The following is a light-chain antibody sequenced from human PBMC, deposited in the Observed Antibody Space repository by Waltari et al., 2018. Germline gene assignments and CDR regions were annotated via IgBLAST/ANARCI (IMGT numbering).Light chain of an antibody. CDR3: QTWGTGIQV. V-gene: IGLV4-69*01. CDR2: LRSDGSH. Sequence: QLVLTQSPSASASLGASVKLTCTLSSGHSNFAIAWHQQQPEKGPRYLMKLRSDGSHSKGDWLPDRFSGSSSGAGLYLTTASLQAEDEADYYCQTWGTGIQVFGGGTKLTVL. CDR1: SGHSNFA. J-gene: IGLJ2*01.